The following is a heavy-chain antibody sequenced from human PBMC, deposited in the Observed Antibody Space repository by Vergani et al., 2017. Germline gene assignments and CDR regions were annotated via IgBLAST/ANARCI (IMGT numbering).Heavy chain of an antibody. CDR2: ISHDGSQK. J-gene: IGHJ3*01. Sequence: QERLVESGGGVVQPGRSLRLSCAASGFTFSTDSMHWLRQAPGKGLEWVAFISHDGSQKSIADSVKGRFAISRDNPRNALYLQVASLRPEDTAMYYCARPGYDWNSAYAFHLWGQGTMVTVSS. V-gene: IGHV3-30*09. CDR3: ARPGYDWNSAYAFHL. D-gene: IGHD1-1*01. CDR1: GFTFSTDS.